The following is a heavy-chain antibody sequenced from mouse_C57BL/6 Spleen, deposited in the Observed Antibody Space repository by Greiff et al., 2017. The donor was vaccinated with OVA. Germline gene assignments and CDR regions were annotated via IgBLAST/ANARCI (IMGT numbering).Heavy chain of an antibody. Sequence: EVQLVESGGGLVKPGGSLKLSCAASGFTFSSYTMSWVRQTPEKRLEWVATISGGGGNTYYPDSVKGRFTISRDNAKNTLYLQMSSLRSEDTALYYCARHRDYYGSSYGIDYWGQGTTLTVSS. V-gene: IGHV5-9*01. J-gene: IGHJ2*01. CDR3: ARHRDYYGSSYGIDY. D-gene: IGHD1-1*01. CDR2: ISGGGGNT. CDR1: GFTFSSYT.